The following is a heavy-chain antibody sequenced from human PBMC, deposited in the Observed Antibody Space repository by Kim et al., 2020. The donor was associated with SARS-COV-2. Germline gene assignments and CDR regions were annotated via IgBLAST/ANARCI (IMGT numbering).Heavy chain of an antibody. CDR2: FDPEDGET. D-gene: IGHD6-19*01. CDR1: GYTLTELS. Sequence: ASVKVSCKVSGYTLTELSMHWVRQAPGKGLEWMGGFDPEDGETIYAQKFQGRVTMTEDTSTDTAYMELSSLRSEDTAVYYCATSGGPSGWPLYFDYWGQGTLVTVSS. V-gene: IGHV1-24*01. J-gene: IGHJ4*02. CDR3: ATSGGPSGWPLYFDY.